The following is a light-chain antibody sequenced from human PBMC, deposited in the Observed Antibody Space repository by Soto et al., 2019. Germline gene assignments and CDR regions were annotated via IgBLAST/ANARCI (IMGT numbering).Light chain of an antibody. CDR1: QSVSSSY. J-gene: IGKJ5*01. CDR3: QQRSNWPPVFT. V-gene: IGKV3D-20*02. CDR2: DAS. Sequence: EIVMTQSPATLSVSPGERATLSFGASQSVSSSYLAWYQQKPGLPPRLLIYDASSRATGIPARFSGSGSGTDFTLTISSLEPEDFAVYYCQQRSNWPPVFTFGQGTRLEIK.